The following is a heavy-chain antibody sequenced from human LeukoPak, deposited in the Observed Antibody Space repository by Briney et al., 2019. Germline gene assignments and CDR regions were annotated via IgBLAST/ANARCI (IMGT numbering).Heavy chain of an antibody. D-gene: IGHD5-18*01. V-gene: IGHV3-11*04. CDR3: ARERPGYRLFYYYYYMDV. J-gene: IGHJ6*03. CDR1: GFTFSDYY. CDR2: ISSSGSTI. Sequence: GGSLRLSCAASGFTFSDYYMSWIRQAPGKGLEWVSYISSSGSTIYYADSVKGRFAISRDNAKNSLYLQMNSLRAEDTAVYYCARERPGYRLFYYYYYMDVWGKGTTVTVSS.